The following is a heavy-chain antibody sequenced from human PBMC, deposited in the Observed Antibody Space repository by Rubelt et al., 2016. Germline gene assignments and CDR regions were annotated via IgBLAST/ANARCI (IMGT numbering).Heavy chain of an antibody. Sequence: GFIFSDFYLSWIRQAPGKGLEWLSYISFDGDITFYAASVKGRFSVSRDNANNSLYLQMNSLRAEDTAMYYCAKGSGYYFDSWGQGTLVTVSS. CDR2: ISFDGDIT. V-gene: IGHV3-11*01. CDR1: GFIFSDFY. J-gene: IGHJ4*02. CDR3: AKGSGYYFDS. D-gene: IGHD3-22*01.